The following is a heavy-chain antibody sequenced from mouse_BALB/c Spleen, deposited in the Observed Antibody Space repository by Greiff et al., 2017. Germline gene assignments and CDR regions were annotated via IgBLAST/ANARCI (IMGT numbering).Heavy chain of an antibody. CDR2: IRLKSNNYAT. V-gene: IGHV6-6*02. Sequence: EVKLVESGGGFVQPGGSMKLSCVASGFTFSNYWMNWVRQSPEKGLEWVAEIRLKSNNYATHYAESVKGRFTISRDDSKSSVYLHMNNLRAEDTGIYYCTYYRYDYFDDWGQGTTLTVSA. CDR1: GFTFSNYW. D-gene: IGHD2-14*01. J-gene: IGHJ2*01. CDR3: TYYRYDYFDD.